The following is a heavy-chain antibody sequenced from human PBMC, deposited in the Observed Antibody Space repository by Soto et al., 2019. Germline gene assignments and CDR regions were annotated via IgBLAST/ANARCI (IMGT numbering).Heavy chain of an antibody. J-gene: IGHJ5*02. Sequence: VGSLRLSCGASGFTFSSYAMSWVRQAPGKGLEWVSAISGSGGSTYYADSVKGRFTISRDNSKNTLYLQMNSLRAEDTAVYYCAKDPLWELPNWFDPWGQGTLVTVSS. CDR2: ISGSGGST. V-gene: IGHV3-23*01. CDR3: AKDPLWELPNWFDP. D-gene: IGHD1-26*01. CDR1: GFTFSSYA.